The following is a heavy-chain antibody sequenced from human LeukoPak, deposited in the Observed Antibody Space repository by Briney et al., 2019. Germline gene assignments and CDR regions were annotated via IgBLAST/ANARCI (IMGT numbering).Heavy chain of an antibody. CDR3: ARGYYYSDPYAFDI. J-gene: IGHJ3*02. CDR2: IYYSGST. Sequence: SETLSLTCTVSGGSISSYYWSWIRQPPGKGLEWIGYIYYSGSTNYNPSLKSRVTISVDTSKNQFSLKLSSVTAADTAVYYCARGYYYSDPYAFDIWGQGTMVTVSS. CDR1: GGSISSYY. V-gene: IGHV4-59*01. D-gene: IGHD3-10*01.